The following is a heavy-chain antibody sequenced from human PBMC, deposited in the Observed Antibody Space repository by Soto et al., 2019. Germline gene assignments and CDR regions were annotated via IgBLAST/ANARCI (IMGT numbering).Heavy chain of an antibody. CDR2: IYYSGST. J-gene: IGHJ4*02. CDR1: GDSISAYY. D-gene: IGHD3-10*01. Sequence: SETLCLTCSVSGDSISAYYWSWIRQPPGKGLEWIGYIYYSGSTDYNPSLKSRVTISLDTSRNQFSLKLGSVTAADTAMYYCARLYGSGSYYLAYWGQGTLVTVSS. CDR3: ARLYGSGSYYLAY. V-gene: IGHV4-59*08.